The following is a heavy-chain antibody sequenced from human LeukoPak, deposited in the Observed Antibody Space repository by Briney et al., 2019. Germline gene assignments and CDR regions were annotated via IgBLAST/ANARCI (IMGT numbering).Heavy chain of an antibody. D-gene: IGHD3-22*01. J-gene: IGHJ5*02. CDR3: ARVRYYDSSGYHDH. CDR2: IYSGSDA. CDR1: GFSVSNTY. V-gene: IGHV3-66*01. Sequence: GGSLRLSCAASGFSVSNTYMSWVRQAPGKGLEWVSVIYSGSDAHYTDSVKGRFTISRDNAKNSLYLQMNSLRAEDTAVYYCARVRYYDSSGYHDHWGQGTLVTVSS.